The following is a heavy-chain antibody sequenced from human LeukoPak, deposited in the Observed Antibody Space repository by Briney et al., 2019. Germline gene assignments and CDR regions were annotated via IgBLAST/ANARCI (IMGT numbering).Heavy chain of an antibody. CDR2: IYYSGST. J-gene: IGHJ6*03. CDR1: GDSLISYY. V-gene: IGHV4-59*01. CDR3: ARGYSYTSVRFYYMDV. Sequence: PSETLSLTCTVSGDSLISYYWSWIRQPPGKGLEWIGYIYYSGSTNYNPSLKSRVTISVDTSKNQFSLKLSSVTAADTAVYYCARGYSYTSVRFYYMDVWGKGTTATISS. D-gene: IGHD5-18*01.